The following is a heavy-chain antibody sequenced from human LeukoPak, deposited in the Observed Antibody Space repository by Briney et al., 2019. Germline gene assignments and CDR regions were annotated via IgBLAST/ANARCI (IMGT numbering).Heavy chain of an antibody. Sequence: ASVKVSCKASGYTFTGYYMHWVRQAPGQGLEWMGWINPNSGGTNYAQKFQGWVTMTRDTSISTAYMELSRLRSDDTAVYYCARATYGSGSYYFDYWGQGTLVTVSS. J-gene: IGHJ4*02. CDR1: GYTFTGYY. V-gene: IGHV1-2*04. CDR2: INPNSGGT. CDR3: ARATYGSGSYYFDY. D-gene: IGHD3-10*01.